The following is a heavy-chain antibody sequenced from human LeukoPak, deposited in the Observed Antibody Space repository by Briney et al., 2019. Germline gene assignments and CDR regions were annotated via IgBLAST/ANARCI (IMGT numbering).Heavy chain of an antibody. CDR3: ARGTYGSGNYYKVY. CDR2: ISSSGSTV. D-gene: IGHD3-10*01. V-gene: IGHV3-48*03. Sequence: GGSLRLSCAASGFTFSSYEMNWVRQAPGKGLEWVSYISSSGSTVYYADSVKGRFTISRDNAKNSLYLQMSSLRAEDTAVYYCARGTYGSGNYYKVYWGQGTLVTVSS. J-gene: IGHJ4*02. CDR1: GFTFSSYE.